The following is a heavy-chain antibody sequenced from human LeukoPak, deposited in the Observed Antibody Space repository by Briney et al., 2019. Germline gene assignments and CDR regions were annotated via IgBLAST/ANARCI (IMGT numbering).Heavy chain of an antibody. CDR2: IYYSGST. CDR1: GGSISSSSYY. V-gene: IGHV4-39*07. CDR3: ARTVDTATIDY. Sequence: SETLSLTCTVSGGSISSSSYYWGWIRQPPGKGLEWIGSIYYSGSTYYNPSLKSRVTISVDTSKNQFSLKLSSVTAADTAVYYCARTVDTATIDYWGQGTLVTVSS. J-gene: IGHJ4*02. D-gene: IGHD5-18*01.